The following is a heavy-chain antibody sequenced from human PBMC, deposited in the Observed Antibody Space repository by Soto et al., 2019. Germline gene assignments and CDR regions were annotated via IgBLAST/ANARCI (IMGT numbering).Heavy chain of an antibody. D-gene: IGHD5-18*01. V-gene: IGHV3-33*01. CDR1: GFTFSSYG. J-gene: IGHJ4*02. CDR3: ARDRSYGEIDY. Sequence: QVQLVESGGGVVQPGRSLRLSCAASGFTFSSYGMHWVRQAPGKGLEWVAVIWSDGSNKYYADSVKGRFTISIDNSKNTLYLQMNSLRAEDTAVYYCARDRSYGEIDYWGQGTLVTVSS. CDR2: IWSDGSNK.